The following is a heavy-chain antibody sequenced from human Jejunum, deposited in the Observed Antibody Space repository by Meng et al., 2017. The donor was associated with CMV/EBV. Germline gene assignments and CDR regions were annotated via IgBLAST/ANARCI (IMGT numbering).Heavy chain of an antibody. D-gene: IGHD3-10*01. J-gene: IGHJ4*02. CDR3: ASSAVRASPQSATIQPQKIYYYDL. CDR2: INQRGAT. Sequence: SWFRLPPGKGLEWFAEINQRGATYYNPSLESRGTMSTDTSRNQFSLKMSSVTAADTPVYYCASSAVRASPQSATIQPQKIYYYDLWGQGLLVTVSS. V-gene: IGHV4-34*01.